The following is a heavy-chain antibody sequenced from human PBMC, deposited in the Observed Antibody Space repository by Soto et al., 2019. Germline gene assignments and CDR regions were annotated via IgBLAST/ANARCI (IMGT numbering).Heavy chain of an antibody. V-gene: IGHV3-23*04. CDR1: GFTFSLSA. D-gene: IGHD3-9*01. J-gene: IGHJ4*02. CDR3: ARGPEYDILTGCDF. CDR2: ISGGGSST. Sequence: VQLVESGGGFVQPGESLRLSCAASGFTFSLSAMSWVRQAPGRGLEWVSSISGGGSSTDYAESVKGRFTISRDNSKNTVHLQMNSLRAEDTAVYYCARGPEYDILTGCDFWGLGALVTVSS.